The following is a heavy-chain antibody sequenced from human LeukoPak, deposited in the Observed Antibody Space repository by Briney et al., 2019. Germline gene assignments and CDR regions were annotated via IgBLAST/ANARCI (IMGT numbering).Heavy chain of an antibody. CDR2: ISGSDGSA. V-gene: IGHV3-23*01. D-gene: IGHD3-16*01. CDR3: AKGGGTDHYYYMDV. J-gene: IGHJ6*03. CDR1: GFTFSSYA. Sequence: GGSLRLSCAASGFTFSSYAMNWVRQAPGKGLEWVSAISGSDGSAYYVDSVKGRFTISRDNYKTTLYLQMNSLRAEDTAVYYCAKGGGTDHYYYMDVWGKGTTVTVSS.